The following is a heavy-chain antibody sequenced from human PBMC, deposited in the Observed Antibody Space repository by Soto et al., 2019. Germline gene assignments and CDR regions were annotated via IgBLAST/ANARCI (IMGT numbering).Heavy chain of an antibody. J-gene: IGHJ4*02. D-gene: IGHD4-17*01. CDR2: VSGSGGST. Sequence: PGGSLRLSCAASGFTFSSYATSWVRQAPGKGLEWVSAVSGSGGSTYYADSVKGRFTISRDNSKNTLYLQMNSLRAEDTAVYYCAKDYGDYVPAAYYFDYWGQGTLVTVSS. CDR3: AKDYGDYVPAAYYFDY. V-gene: IGHV3-23*01. CDR1: GFTFSSYA.